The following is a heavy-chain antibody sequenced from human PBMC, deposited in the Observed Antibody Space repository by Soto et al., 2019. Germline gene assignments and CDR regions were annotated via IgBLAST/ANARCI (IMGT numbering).Heavy chain of an antibody. CDR2: ISAGGVST. Sequence: VGSLRLSCATSGFTFTNYAMTWVRQGPGKGLEWVSSISAGGVSTYFTDSVKGRFTISRDNSKNTPFLHMNSLRAEDTAVYYCAKMYRGYSGYIQSWGQGTLVTVSS. V-gene: IGHV3-23*01. D-gene: IGHD5-12*01. CDR1: GFTFTNYA. CDR3: AKMYRGYSGYIQS. J-gene: IGHJ5*02.